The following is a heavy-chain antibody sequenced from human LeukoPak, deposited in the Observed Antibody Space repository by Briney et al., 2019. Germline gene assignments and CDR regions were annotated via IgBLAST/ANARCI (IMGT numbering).Heavy chain of an antibody. D-gene: IGHD5-18*01. J-gene: IGHJ4*02. Sequence: PGRSLRLSCVASGFILDDYAMHWVRQAPGKGLEWVSGISWNGGIIEYADSVKGRFTISRDKAKNSLSLQMNSLRAEDTALYYCAKDFVRLSYGEYYFDSWGQGTLVTVSS. CDR2: ISWNGGII. CDR3: AKDFVRLSYGEYYFDS. CDR1: GFILDDYA. V-gene: IGHV3-9*01.